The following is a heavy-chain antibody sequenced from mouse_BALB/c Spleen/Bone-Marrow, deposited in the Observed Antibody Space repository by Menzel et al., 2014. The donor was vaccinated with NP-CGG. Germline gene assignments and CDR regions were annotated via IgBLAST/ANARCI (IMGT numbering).Heavy chain of an antibody. V-gene: IGHV5-9-3*01. CDR3: ARPHYYVSSWFAY. D-gene: IGHD1-1*01. Sequence: VQLKESGGCLVKPGVSLKLSCAASGFTFSSYAMSWVRQTPEKRLEWVATISSGGSYTYYPDSVKGRFTISRDNAKNTLYLQMRSLRSEDTAMYYCARPHYYVSSWFAYWGQGTLVNVSA. J-gene: IGHJ3*01. CDR2: ISSGGSYT. CDR1: GFTFSSYA.